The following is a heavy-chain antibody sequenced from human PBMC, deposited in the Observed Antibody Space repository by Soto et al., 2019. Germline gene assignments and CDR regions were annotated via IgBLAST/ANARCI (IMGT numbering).Heavy chain of an antibody. J-gene: IGHJ4*02. CDR2: IHYTGST. Sequence: SETLSLTCTVSGGSISNSGYYWGCIRQPPGKGLEWIGSIHYTGSTYYNPSLKSRLTISVDTSKNQFSLKLTSVTAADTAVYYCVRLLDYYGSGSPYDYWGQGTLVTVSS. V-gene: IGHV4-39*01. CDR1: GGSISNSGYY. D-gene: IGHD3-10*01. CDR3: VRLLDYYGSGSPYDY.